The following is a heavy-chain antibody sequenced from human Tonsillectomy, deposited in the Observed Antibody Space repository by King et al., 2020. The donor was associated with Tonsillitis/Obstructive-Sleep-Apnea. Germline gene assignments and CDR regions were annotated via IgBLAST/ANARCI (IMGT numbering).Heavy chain of an antibody. CDR1: GGSISSGGYY. CDR2: IYYSGST. J-gene: IGHJ5*02. Sequence: VQLPESGPGLVKPSQTLSLTCTVSGGSISSGGYYWSWIRQHPGKGLEWIGYIYYSGSTYYNPSLKSRVTISVDTSKNQFSLNLSSVPAADTAVYYCARENSNPSWFDPWGQGTLVTVSS. CDR3: ARENSNPSWFDP. D-gene: IGHD4-11*01. V-gene: IGHV4-31*03.